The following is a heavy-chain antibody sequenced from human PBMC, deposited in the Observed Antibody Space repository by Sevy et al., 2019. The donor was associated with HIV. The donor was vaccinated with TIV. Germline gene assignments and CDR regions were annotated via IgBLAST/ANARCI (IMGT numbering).Heavy chain of an antibody. CDR3: VRAIATADSF. V-gene: IGHV3-7*01. CDR1: GFSLDTYW. Sequence: GGSLRLSCVASGFSLDTYWMLWVRQAPGKGLEWVANINQDGSVNYYAYSVKGRFTISRDNARNLVSLQMNILRVEDTALYYCVRAIATADSFWGQGTLVTVSS. J-gene: IGHJ4*02. CDR2: INQDGSVN. D-gene: IGHD6-13*01.